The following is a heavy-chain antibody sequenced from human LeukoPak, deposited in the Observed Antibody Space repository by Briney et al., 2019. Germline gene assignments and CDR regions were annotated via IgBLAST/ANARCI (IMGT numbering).Heavy chain of an antibody. CDR3: ARDYYYDSSGYYYDAFDI. J-gene: IGHJ3*02. V-gene: IGHV3-48*02. Sequence: GGSLRLSCAASGXTFSSYSMNWVRQAPGKGLEWVSYISSSSSTIYYADSVKGRFTISRDNAKNSLYLQMNSLRDEDTAVYYCARDYYYDSSGYYYDAFDIWGQGTMVTVSS. D-gene: IGHD3-22*01. CDR2: ISSSSSTI. CDR1: GXTFSSYS.